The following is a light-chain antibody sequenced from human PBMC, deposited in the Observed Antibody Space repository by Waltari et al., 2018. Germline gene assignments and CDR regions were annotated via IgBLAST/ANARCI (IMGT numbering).Light chain of an antibody. CDR2: DAS. J-gene: IGKJ5*01. V-gene: IGKV1-33*01. CDR1: QDINNF. CDR3: EQHDNLPIT. Sequence: DIQMTQSPSSLSASVGDRVTITCQASQDINNFFNWYQQKPGKAPKVVIYDASNLETGVPSTFSGGGSGTYYTCTITSLQPEDIATYYCEQHDNLPITFGQGTRLEI.